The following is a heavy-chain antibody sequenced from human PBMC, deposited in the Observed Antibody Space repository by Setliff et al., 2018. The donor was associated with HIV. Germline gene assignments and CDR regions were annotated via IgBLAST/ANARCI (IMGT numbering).Heavy chain of an antibody. Sequence: PGGSLRLSCTASGFTFGDYAMSWVRQAPGKGLEWVGFIRSKAYGGTTEYAASVKGRFTISRDDPKSIAYLQMNSLKTEDTAVYYCTTLSITIFGVVIHDFVDYWGQGTLVTVSS. D-gene: IGHD3-3*01. V-gene: IGHV3-49*04. CDR3: TTLSITIFGVVIHDFVDY. CDR1: GFTFGDYA. J-gene: IGHJ4*02. CDR2: IRSKAYGGTT.